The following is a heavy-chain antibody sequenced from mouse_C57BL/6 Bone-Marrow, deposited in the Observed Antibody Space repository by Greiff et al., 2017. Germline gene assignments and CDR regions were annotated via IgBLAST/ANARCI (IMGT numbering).Heavy chain of an antibody. CDR2: IDPEDGDT. V-gene: IGHV14-2*01. CDR3: ASFYYYGSRRMDY. CDR1: GFNIKDYY. Sequence: VQLQQSGAELVKPGASVKLSCTASGFNIKDYYMHWVKQRTEQGLEWIGRIDPEDGDTKYSPQFQGKATITADTSTNTDYLQLSSLTSEDTAVDYCASFYYYGSRRMDYWGQGTSVTVSS. J-gene: IGHJ4*01. D-gene: IGHD1-1*01.